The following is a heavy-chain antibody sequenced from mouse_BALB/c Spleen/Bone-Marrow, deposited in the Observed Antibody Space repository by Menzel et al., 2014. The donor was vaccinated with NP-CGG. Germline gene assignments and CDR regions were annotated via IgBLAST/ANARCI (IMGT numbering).Heavy chain of an antibody. CDR2: ISPGNGDI. D-gene: IGHD1-1*01. CDR1: GYTFTDHA. J-gene: IGHJ3*01. V-gene: IGHV1S53*02. CDR3: KSNNYGSSRGFVY. Sequence: QVQLQQSDAELVKPGASVKISCKASGYTFTDHAIRWVKQKPEQGLEWIGYISPGNGDIKYNEKFKGKATLTADKSSSTAYMQLNSLTSEDAAVYFCKSNNYGSSRGFVYWGQGTLVTVSA.